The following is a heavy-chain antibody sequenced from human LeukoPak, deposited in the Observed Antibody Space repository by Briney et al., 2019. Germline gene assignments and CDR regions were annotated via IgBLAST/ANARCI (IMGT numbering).Heavy chain of an antibody. D-gene: IGHD1-1*01. CDR3: ARDKIEGPTKLDY. CDR2: IKQDESEK. Sequence: GGSLRLSCAASGFTFSSYWMSWVRQAPGKGLEWVANIKQDESEKYYVDSVKGRFTISRDNAKNSLYLQMNSLRPEDTAVYYCARDKIEGPTKLDYWGQGILVTVSS. J-gene: IGHJ4*02. CDR1: GFTFSSYW. V-gene: IGHV3-7*01.